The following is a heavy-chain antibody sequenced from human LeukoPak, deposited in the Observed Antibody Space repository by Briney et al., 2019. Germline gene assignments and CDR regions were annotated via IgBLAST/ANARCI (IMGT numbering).Heavy chain of an antibody. CDR1: GGSISSSSYY. Sequence: SETLSLTCTVSGGSISSSSYYWGWIRQPPGKGLEWIGSIYYSGSTYYNPSLKSRVTISVDTSKNQFSLKLSSVTAADTAVYYCARELTVVVAATPVGWFDPWGQGTLVTVSS. CDR2: IYYSGST. CDR3: ARELTVVVAATPVGWFDP. D-gene: IGHD2-15*01. J-gene: IGHJ5*02. V-gene: IGHV4-39*07.